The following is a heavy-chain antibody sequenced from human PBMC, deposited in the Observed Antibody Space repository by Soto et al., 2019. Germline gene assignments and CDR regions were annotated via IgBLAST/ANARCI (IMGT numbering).Heavy chain of an antibody. CDR2: ISAYNGNT. V-gene: IGHV1-18*01. CDR1: GYTFTSYA. J-gene: IGHJ4*02. Sequence: QVQLVQSGVEVKKPGASVKVSCKASGYTFTSYAISWVRQAPGQGLERMGWISAYNGNTNYAQNLRGRVTMTTDASTRTAYMELRSLRYDDTAMYYCARDFTGWPPDGVDYWGQGTQVTVSS. D-gene: IGHD3-16*01. CDR3: ARDFTGWPPDGVDY.